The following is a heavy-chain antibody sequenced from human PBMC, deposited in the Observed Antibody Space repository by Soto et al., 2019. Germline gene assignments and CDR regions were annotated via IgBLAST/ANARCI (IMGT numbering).Heavy chain of an antibody. J-gene: IGHJ4*02. Sequence: QVQLVESGGGVVQPGGSLRLSCEASGFTFSNYGMHWVRQAPGKGLEWVAVIWYDGNNKYYADSVKGRFTISRDNSNNTLYVQMTSLRAEDTAVYYCARGLHSLFDYWGQGTLVTVSS. V-gene: IGHV3-33*01. CDR3: ARGLHSLFDY. D-gene: IGHD2-21*01. CDR2: IWYDGNNK. CDR1: GFTFSNYG.